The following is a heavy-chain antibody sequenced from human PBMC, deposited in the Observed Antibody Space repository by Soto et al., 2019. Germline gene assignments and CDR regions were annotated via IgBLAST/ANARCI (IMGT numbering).Heavy chain of an antibody. D-gene: IGHD3-3*01. J-gene: IGHJ5*02. Sequence: SETLSLPGTVSVGSISSIIYYWGWIRQPPVKWLEWIGSIYYSGSTYYNPSLKSRVTISVDTSKNQFSLKLSSVTAADTAVYYCARQNTGANYDFWSGYTDNWVDHWGQGTLVTVSS. V-gene: IGHV4-39*01. CDR3: ARQNTGANYDFWSGYTDNWVDH. CDR1: VGSISSIIYY. CDR2: IYYSGST.